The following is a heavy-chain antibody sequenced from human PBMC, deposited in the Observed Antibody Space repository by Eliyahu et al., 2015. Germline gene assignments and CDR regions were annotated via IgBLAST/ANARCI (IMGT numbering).Heavy chain of an antibody. V-gene: IGHV3-30-3*01. Sequence: QVQLVESGGGVVQPGRSLRLPXAASGFTFSSYAMHWVRQAPGKGLEWVAVISYDGSNKYYADSVKGRFTISRDNSKNTLYLQMNSLRAEDTAVYYCARELGYDAFDIWGQGTMVTVSS. CDR1: GFTFSSYA. D-gene: IGHD2-15*01. J-gene: IGHJ3*02. CDR3: ARELGYDAFDI. CDR2: ISYDGSNK.